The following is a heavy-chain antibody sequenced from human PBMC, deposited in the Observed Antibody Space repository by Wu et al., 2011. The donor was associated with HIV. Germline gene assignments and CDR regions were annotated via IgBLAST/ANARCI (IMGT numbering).Heavy chain of an antibody. J-gene: IGHJ4*02. D-gene: IGHD3-10*01. CDR1: GYAFTGYY. CDR3: ARDRLWFGELRLDS. Sequence: QVQLVQSGAEVKKPGASVKVSCKASGYAFTGYYIHWVRQAPGQGLEWMGWINPNSGDTNFAQKFQGRVTMTRDTSIYTAYMELSRLRSDDTAVYYCARDRLWFGELRLDSWGQGTLVTVSA. CDR2: INPNSGDT. V-gene: IGHV1-2*02.